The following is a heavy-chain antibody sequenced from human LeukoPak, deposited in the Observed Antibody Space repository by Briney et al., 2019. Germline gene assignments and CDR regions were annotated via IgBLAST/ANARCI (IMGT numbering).Heavy chain of an antibody. CDR1: GYTFTSYG. D-gene: IGHD3-22*01. Sequence: GASVKVSCKASGYTFTSYGISWVRQAPGQGLEWMGWISAYNGNTNYAQKLQGRVTMTTDTSTSTAYMELRGLRSDDTAVYYCARDLGYYYDSSGYPPCDYWGQGTLVTVSS. CDR2: ISAYNGNT. J-gene: IGHJ4*02. V-gene: IGHV1-18*01. CDR3: ARDLGYYYDSSGYPPCDY.